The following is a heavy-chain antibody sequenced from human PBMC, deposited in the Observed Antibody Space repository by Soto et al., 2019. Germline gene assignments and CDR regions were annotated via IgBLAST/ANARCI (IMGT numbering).Heavy chain of an antibody. Sequence: GGPLRLSCTGSGLTFSNYEMHWVRQAPGKGLEWLSYISKSGSVIYYADSVKGRFTISRDNANNFLYLQMNSLRAEDTAVYFCASVTLRFSYGIDVWGQGTTVTVSS. D-gene: IGHD3-3*01. J-gene: IGHJ6*02. V-gene: IGHV3-48*03. CDR3: ASVTLRFSYGIDV. CDR1: GLTFSNYE. CDR2: ISKSGSVI.